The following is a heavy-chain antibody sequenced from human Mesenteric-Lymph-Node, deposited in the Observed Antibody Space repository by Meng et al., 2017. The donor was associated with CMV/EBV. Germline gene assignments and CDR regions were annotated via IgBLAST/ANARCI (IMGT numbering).Heavy chain of an antibody. CDR1: GGSINSGGYY. Sequence: CTVSGGSINSGGYYWSWVRQRPGQGLEWIGYINGRGSTDSNPSLKSRISISVDTSKNQFSLNLRFVTAADTAVYYCARDSVAASGLDFWGQGALVTVSS. V-gene: IGHV4-31*03. J-gene: IGHJ4*02. D-gene: IGHD6-19*01. CDR3: ARDSVAASGLDF. CDR2: INGRGST.